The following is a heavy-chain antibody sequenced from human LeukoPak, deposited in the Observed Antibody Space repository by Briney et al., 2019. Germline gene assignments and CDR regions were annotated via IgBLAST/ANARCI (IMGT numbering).Heavy chain of an antibody. J-gene: IGHJ2*01. V-gene: IGHV4-34*01. CDR3: ARRSRPFDL. Sequence: PSETLSLTCAVYGGSFSGYYWSWIRQPPGKGLEWIGEINHSGSTNYNPSLKSRVTISVDTSKNQFSLKLSSVTAADTAVYYCARRSRPFDLWGRGTLVTVSS. CDR1: GGSFSGYY. CDR2: INHSGST.